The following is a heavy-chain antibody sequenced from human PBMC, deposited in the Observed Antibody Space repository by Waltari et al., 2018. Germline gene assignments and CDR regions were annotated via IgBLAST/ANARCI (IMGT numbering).Heavy chain of an antibody. D-gene: IGHD3-10*01. J-gene: IGHJ5*02. Sequence: EVQLLESGGGLVQPGGSLRRSCAASGFTFSRYAMSGVRQAPGKGLDVVLVIYSGGSSTYYADSVKGRFTISRDNSKNTLYLQMNSLRAEDTAVYYCAKDGGGWLDPWGQGTLVTVSS. V-gene: IGHV3-23*03. CDR2: IYSGGSST. CDR3: AKDGGGWLDP. CDR1: GFTFSRYA.